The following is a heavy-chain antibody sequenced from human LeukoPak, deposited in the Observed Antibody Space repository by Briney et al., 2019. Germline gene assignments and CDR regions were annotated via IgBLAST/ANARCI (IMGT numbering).Heavy chain of an antibody. V-gene: IGHV1-69*06. Sequence: GSSVKVSCKASGGTFSSYAISWVRQAPGQGLEWMGGIIPIFGTANYAQKFQGRVTITADKSTGTAYMELSSLRSEDTAVYYCASIAAAGTDSYYYYYMDVWGKGTTVTVSS. D-gene: IGHD6-13*01. CDR1: GGTFSSYA. CDR2: IIPIFGTA. J-gene: IGHJ6*03. CDR3: ASIAAAGTDSYYYYYMDV.